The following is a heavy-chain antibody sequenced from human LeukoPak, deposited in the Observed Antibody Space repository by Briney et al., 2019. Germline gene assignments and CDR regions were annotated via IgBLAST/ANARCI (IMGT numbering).Heavy chain of an antibody. CDR2: INHSGCT. J-gene: IGHJ5*02. D-gene: IGHD3-3*01. CDR1: GGSFSGYY. Sequence: PETLSLTCAVYGGSFSGYYWSWIRQPPGKGLEWIGEINHSGCTNYNPSLKSRVTISVDTSKNQFSLKLSSVTAADTAVYYCARDGRLRFLKKAFDPWGQGTLVTVSS. CDR3: ARDGRLRFLKKAFDP. V-gene: IGHV4-34*01.